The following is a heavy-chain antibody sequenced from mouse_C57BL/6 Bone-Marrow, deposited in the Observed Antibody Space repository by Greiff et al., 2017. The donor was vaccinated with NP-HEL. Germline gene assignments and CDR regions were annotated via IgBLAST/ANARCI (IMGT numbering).Heavy chain of an antibody. Sequence: QVQLQQPGAELVKPGASVKLSCKASGYTFTSYWMQWVKQRPGQGLEWIGEIDPSDSYTNYNQKFKGKATLTVDTSSSTAYMPLSSLTSEDSAVYYCARRALFYYGISLYAMDYWGQGTSVTVSS. V-gene: IGHV1-50*01. CDR3: ARRALFYYGISLYAMDY. CDR2: IDPSDSYT. J-gene: IGHJ4*01. D-gene: IGHD1-1*01. CDR1: GYTFTSYW.